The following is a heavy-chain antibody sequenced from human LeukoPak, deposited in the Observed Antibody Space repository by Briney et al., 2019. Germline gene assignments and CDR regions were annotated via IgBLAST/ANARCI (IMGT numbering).Heavy chain of an antibody. CDR3: ARDYGDYDGSDY. Sequence: GSLRLSCATSGFTFSTYWMNWVRQAPGKGLEWVAIVNPDGSDKYYVDSVKGRFTISRDNAKNSLYLQMNSLRAEDTAVYYCARDYGDYDGSDYWGQGTLVTVSS. J-gene: IGHJ4*02. D-gene: IGHD4-17*01. CDR1: GFTFSTYW. CDR2: VNPDGSDK. V-gene: IGHV3-7*01.